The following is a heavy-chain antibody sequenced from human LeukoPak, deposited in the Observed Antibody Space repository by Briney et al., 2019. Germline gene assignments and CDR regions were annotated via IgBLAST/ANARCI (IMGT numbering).Heavy chain of an antibody. V-gene: IGHV4-34*01. D-gene: IGHD6-13*01. Sequence: SETLSLTCAVYGGSFSGYYWSWIRQPPGKGLEWIGEINHSGSTNYNPSLKSRVTISVDTSKNQFSLKLSSVTAADTAVYYCARGSGTSWTTNWFDPWGQGTLVTVSS. CDR3: ARGSGTSWTTNWFDP. CDR1: GGSFSGYY. CDR2: INHSGST. J-gene: IGHJ5*02.